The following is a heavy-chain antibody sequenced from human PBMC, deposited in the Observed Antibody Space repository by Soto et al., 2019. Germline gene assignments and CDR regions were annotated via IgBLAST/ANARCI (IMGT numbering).Heavy chain of an antibody. CDR3: SRPVTGSGHIDY. CDR2: TRDKPNSYTT. V-gene: IGHV3-72*01. J-gene: IGHJ4*02. D-gene: IGHD3-9*01. CDR1: GLTLSDQY. Sequence: EVQLVESGGGLVQPGGSLRLSCAASGLTLSDQYMDWVRQAPGKGLEWVGRTRDKPNSYTTEYAASVKGRFTISRDDSKNSLYLQMNSLKTEDTAVYFCSRPVTGSGHIDYWGQGTLVTVSS.